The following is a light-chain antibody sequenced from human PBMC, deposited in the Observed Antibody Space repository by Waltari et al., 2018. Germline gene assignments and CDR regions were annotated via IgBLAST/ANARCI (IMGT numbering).Light chain of an antibody. J-gene: IGKJ5*01. CDR2: GAS. CDR3: QQYNNWPPIT. Sequence: EIVMTQSPATLSVSPGERATLSCRASQSVSSYLAWYQQKPGQAPRLLLYGASTRATGIPAWFSGSGSGTEFTLTISSMQSEDFAVYFCQQYNNWPPITFGQGTRLEIK. V-gene: IGKV3-15*01. CDR1: QSVSSY.